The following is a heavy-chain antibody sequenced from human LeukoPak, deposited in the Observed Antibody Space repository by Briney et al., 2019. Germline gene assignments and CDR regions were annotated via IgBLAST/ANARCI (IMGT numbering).Heavy chain of an antibody. J-gene: IGHJ4*02. CDR2: ISWNSGSI. CDR3: AKDKSRFLEWLSFDY. V-gene: IGHV3-9*03. CDR1: GFTFDDYA. Sequence: GGSLRLSCAASGFTFDDYAMHWVRQAPGKGLEWVSGISWNSGSIGYADSVKGRFTISRDNAKNSLYLQMNSLRAEDMALYYCAKDKSRFLEWLSFDYWSQGTLVTVSS. D-gene: IGHD3-3*01.